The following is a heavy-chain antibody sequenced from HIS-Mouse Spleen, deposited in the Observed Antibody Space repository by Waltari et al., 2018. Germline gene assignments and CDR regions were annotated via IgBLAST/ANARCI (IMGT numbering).Heavy chain of an antibody. CDR1: GGSISSSSYY. CDR3: AREIPYSSSWYDWYFDL. J-gene: IGHJ2*01. CDR2: IYYRGST. V-gene: IGHV4-39*07. D-gene: IGHD6-13*01. Sequence: QLQLQESGPGLVKPSETLSLTCTVSGGSISSSSYYWGWIRQPPGKGLEWIGSIYYRGSTYYNPSLKSRVTISVDTSKNQFSLKLSSVTAADTDVYYCAREIPYSSSWYDWYFDLWGRGTLVTVSS.